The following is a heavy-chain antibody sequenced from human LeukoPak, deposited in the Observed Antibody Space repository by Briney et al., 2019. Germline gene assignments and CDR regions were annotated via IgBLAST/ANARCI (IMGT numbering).Heavy chain of an antibody. D-gene: IGHD2/OR15-2a*01. V-gene: IGHV1-18*01. CDR1: GYTFTSYG. Sequence: ASVKVSCKASGYTFTSYGISWVRQAPGQGLEWMGWISAYNGNTNYAQKLKGRVTMTTDQSTSTDYMELRTLRSDDTAVYYCARDVMRGFHAVNDAFDIWGQGTMVTVSS. CDR2: ISAYNGNT. J-gene: IGHJ3*02. CDR3: ARDVMRGFHAVNDAFDI.